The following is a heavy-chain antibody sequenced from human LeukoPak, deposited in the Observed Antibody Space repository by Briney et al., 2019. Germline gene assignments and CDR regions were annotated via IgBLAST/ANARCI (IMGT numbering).Heavy chain of an antibody. CDR3: ARSPFRGVTLDYYFDY. V-gene: IGHV4-59*08. Sequence: PSETLSLTCTVSGGSISSYYWSWIRQPPGKGLEWIGYIYYSGSTNHNPSLKSRVTISVDTSKNQFSLKLSSVTAADTAVYYCARSPFRGVTLDYYFDYWGQGTLVTVSS. D-gene: IGHD3-10*01. J-gene: IGHJ4*02. CDR2: IYYSGST. CDR1: GGSISSYY.